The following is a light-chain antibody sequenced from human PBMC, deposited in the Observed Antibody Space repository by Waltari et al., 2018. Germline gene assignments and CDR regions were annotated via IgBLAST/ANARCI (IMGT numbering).Light chain of an antibody. CDR3: QQYYTSSMYT. Sequence: DIVMTQSPDSLAVSLGERATISCRSSQSVLYNSNNKNYLAWYQQKPGQPPKLRISWASTRPSGVPDRFTGGGSGTDFTLTISNLQAEDVAVYFCQQYYTSSMYTFGQGTKLEIK. CDR2: WAS. J-gene: IGKJ2*01. V-gene: IGKV4-1*01. CDR1: QSVLYNSNNKNY.